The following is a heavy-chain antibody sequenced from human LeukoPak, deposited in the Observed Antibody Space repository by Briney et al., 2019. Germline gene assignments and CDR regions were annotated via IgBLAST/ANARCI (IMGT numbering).Heavy chain of an antibody. V-gene: IGHV4-39*01. D-gene: IGHD3-3*01. J-gene: IGHJ4*02. CDR1: GGSFSSRSYW. Sequence: SETLSLTCSGSGGSFSSRSYWWGWIRQPPGKGLEWIGRIYYSGSSYYNPSLKSPVNISVDTSINQFSLRLTSVTAADTAVYYCARVFDFWSGFYTFFDYWGQGTLVTVSS. CDR3: ARVFDFWSGFYTFFDY. CDR2: IYYSGSS.